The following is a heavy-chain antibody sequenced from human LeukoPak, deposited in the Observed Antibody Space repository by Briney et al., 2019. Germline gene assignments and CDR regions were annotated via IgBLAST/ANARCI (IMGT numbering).Heavy chain of an antibody. CDR3: AREGTYYYGSGGRPDY. CDR1: GGSFSGYY. CDR2: INHSGST. V-gene: IGHV4-34*01. J-gene: IGHJ4*02. D-gene: IGHD3-10*01. Sequence: SETLSLTCAVYGGSFSGYYWSWIRQPPGKGLEWIGEINHSGSTNYNPSLKSRVTISVDTSKNQFYLKLSSVTAADTAVYYCAREGTYYYGSGGRPDYWGQGTQVTVSS.